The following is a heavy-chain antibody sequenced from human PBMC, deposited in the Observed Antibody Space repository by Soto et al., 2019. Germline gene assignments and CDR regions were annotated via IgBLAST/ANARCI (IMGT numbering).Heavy chain of an antibody. CDR1: RFSISSYA. Sequence: EVQLLESGGGLVQPGGSLRLSCAASRFSISSYAMSWVRQAPGKGLEWVSAISGSGSSTSYADSVKGRFTISRDNSKNTLYLQMNSLRAEDTATYYCAKEDDLWIGLESSMDVWGQGTTVTVSS. CDR3: AKEDDLWIGLESSMDV. CDR2: ISGSGSST. D-gene: IGHD3-3*01. J-gene: IGHJ6*02. V-gene: IGHV3-23*01.